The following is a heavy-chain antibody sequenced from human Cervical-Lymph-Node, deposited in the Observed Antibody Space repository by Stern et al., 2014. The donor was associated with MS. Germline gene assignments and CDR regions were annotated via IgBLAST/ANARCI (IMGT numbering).Heavy chain of an antibody. J-gene: IGHJ4*02. D-gene: IGHD6-13*01. V-gene: IGHV1-2*02. CDR2: INPNSGGT. Sequence: QVQLVQSGAEVKKPGASVKVSCKASGYTFTGYYMHWVRQAPGQGLEWMGWINPNSGGTNYAQKFQGRVTMTRDTSISTAYMELSRLRSDDTAVYYCARPTRSYSSSWYSHIDYWGQGTLVTVSS. CDR3: ARPTRSYSSSWYSHIDY. CDR1: GYTFTGYY.